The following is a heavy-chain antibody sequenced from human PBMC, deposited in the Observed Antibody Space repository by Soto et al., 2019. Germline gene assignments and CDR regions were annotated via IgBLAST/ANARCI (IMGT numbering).Heavy chain of an antibody. J-gene: IGHJ6*02. V-gene: IGHV1-69*01. Sequence: QVQLVQSGAEVKKPGSSVKVSCKASGGTFSSYAISWVRQAPGQGLEWMGGIIPIFGTANYAQKFQGRVTITADESTSTAYMELSSRRSEDTAVYYCASTNIAVVVAANYYGMDVWGQGTTVTVSS. CDR2: IIPIFGTA. D-gene: IGHD2-15*01. CDR3: ASTNIAVVVAANYYGMDV. CDR1: GGTFSSYA.